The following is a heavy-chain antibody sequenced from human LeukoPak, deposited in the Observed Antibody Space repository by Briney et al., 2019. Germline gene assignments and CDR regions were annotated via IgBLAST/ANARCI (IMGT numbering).Heavy chain of an antibody. CDR1: GFTFSSYA. CDR3: ASTPVDCSSTSCPGDFDP. CDR2: ISYDGSNK. V-gene: IGHV3-30-3*01. D-gene: IGHD2-2*01. Sequence: GGSLRLSCAASGFTFSSYAMHWVRQAPGKGLEWVAVISYDGSNKYYADSVKGRFTISRDNSKNTLYLQMNSLRAEDTAVYYCASTPVDCSSTSCPGDFDPWGQGTLVTVSS. J-gene: IGHJ5*02.